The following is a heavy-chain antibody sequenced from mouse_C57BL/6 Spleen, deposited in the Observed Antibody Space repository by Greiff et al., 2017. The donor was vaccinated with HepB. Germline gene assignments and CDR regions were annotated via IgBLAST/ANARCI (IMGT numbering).Heavy chain of an antibody. CDR3: ARGDYYGSSPGD. V-gene: IGHV1-64*01. CDR1: GYTFTSYW. Sequence: QVQLQQPGAELVKPGASVKLSCKASGYTFTSYWMNWVKQRPGQGLEWIGMIHPNSGSNNYNEKFKNKATLTVDKSSSTAYMQLSSLTSQDSAVYYCARGDYYGSSPGDWGQGTTLTVSS. CDR2: IHPNSGSN. D-gene: IGHD1-1*01. J-gene: IGHJ2*01.